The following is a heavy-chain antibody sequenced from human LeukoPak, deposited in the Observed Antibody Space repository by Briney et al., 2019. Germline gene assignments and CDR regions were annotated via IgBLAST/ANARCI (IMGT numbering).Heavy chain of an antibody. V-gene: IGHV4-59*01. CDR3: ARVSYDFNYFDY. J-gene: IGHJ4*02. D-gene: IGHD3-3*01. Sequence: SETLSLTCTVSGGSIRTYFWSWIRQPPGKGLEWIGYIYYSGSTNYNPSLKSRVTISVDTSKNQFSLKLSSVTAADTAVYYCARVSYDFNYFDYWGQGTLVTVSS. CDR2: IYYSGST. CDR1: GGSIRTYF.